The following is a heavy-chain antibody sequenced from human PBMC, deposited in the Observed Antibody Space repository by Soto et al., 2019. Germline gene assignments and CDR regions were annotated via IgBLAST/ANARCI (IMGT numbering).Heavy chain of an antibody. CDR2: IIAGIGDT. CDR1: GYTFTDFA. CDR3: ARGSCRSSSCHLYYYYYMDV. D-gene: IGHD2-2*01. Sequence: QVQLVQSGAEVEKPGASVKISCKASGYTFTDFAIHWVRQAPGQGLEWMAWIIAGIGDTKYSQRFQGRVTITRDTAASTAYMELSSLRSEDTAVYYCARGSCRSSSCHLYYYYYMDVWGKGTTVPVSS. J-gene: IGHJ6*03. V-gene: IGHV1-3*01.